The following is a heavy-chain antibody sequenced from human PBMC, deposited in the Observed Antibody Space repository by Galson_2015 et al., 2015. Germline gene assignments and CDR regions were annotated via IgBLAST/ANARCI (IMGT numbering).Heavy chain of an antibody. CDR3: ASTGYSSGWYSAEYFQH. CDR1: GGSISSYY. Sequence: ETLSLTCTVSGGSISSYYWSRIRQPPGKGLEWIGYVYYSGSTNYNPSLKSRVTISVDTSKNQFSLKLSSVTAADTAVYYCASTGYSSGWYSAEYFQHWGQGTLVTVSS. V-gene: IGHV4-59*08. CDR2: VYYSGST. J-gene: IGHJ1*01. D-gene: IGHD6-19*01.